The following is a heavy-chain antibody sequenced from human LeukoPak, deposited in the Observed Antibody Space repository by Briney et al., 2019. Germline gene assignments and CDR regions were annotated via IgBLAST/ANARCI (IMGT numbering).Heavy chain of an antibody. CDR3: ARDLSGWYTFDY. D-gene: IGHD6-19*01. V-gene: IGHV3-21*01. J-gene: IGHJ4*02. Sequence: GGSLRLSCAASGFTFSSYSMNWVRQAPGKGLEWISSISSSSSYIYYADSVKGRFTISRDNAKNSLYLQMNSLRVEDTAVYYCARDLSGWYTFDYWGQGTLVTVSS. CDR1: GFTFSSYS. CDR2: ISSSSSYI.